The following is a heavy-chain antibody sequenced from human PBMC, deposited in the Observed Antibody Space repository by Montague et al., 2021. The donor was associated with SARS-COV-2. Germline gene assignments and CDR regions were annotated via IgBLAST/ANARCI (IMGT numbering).Heavy chain of an antibody. V-gene: IGHV6-1*01. CDR1: GDSVSSKSVA. CDR3: ASSGITLTGLDAFDI. Sequence: CAISGDSVSSKSVAWNWIRQSPSRGLEWLGRTYYRSKWDSDYAESVKRRLVFTPDTSKNQVSLQLNSVIPEDTAVYFCASSGITLTGLDAFDIWGQGTMVTVSS. D-gene: IGHD3-9*01. CDR2: TYYRSKWDS. J-gene: IGHJ3*02.